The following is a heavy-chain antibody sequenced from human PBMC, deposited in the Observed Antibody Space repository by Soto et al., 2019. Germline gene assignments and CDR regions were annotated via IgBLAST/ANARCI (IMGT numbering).Heavy chain of an antibody. CDR2: ISGSGGST. CDR3: AKAMYSYRDVVVVAATRAPFDY. CDR1: GFTFSSYA. D-gene: IGHD2-15*01. J-gene: IGHJ4*02. Sequence: GGSLRLSCAASGFTFSSYAMCWVRQAPGKGLEWVSAISGSGGSTYYADSVKGRFTISRDNSKNTLYLQMNSLRAEDTAVYYCAKAMYSYRDVVVVAATRAPFDYWGQGTLVTVSS. V-gene: IGHV3-23*01.